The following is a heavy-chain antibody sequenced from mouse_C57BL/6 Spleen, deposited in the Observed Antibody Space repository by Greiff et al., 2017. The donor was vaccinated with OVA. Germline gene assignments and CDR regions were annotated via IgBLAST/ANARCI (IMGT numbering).Heavy chain of an antibody. Sequence: QVQLKESGTELVKPGASVKLSCKASGYTFTSYWMHWVKQRPGQGLEWIGNINPSNGGTNYNEKFKSKTTLTVDKSSSTAYMQLSSLTSEDSAVYYCARGFITTVVATFHHFDYWGQGTTLTVSS. J-gene: IGHJ2*01. CDR2: INPSNGGT. CDR1: GYTFTSYW. CDR3: ARGFITTVVATFHHFDY. D-gene: IGHD1-1*01. V-gene: IGHV1-53*01.